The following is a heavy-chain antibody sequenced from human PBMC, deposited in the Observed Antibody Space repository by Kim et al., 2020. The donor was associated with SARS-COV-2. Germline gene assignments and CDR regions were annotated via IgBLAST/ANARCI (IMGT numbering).Heavy chain of an antibody. D-gene: IGHD3-10*01. J-gene: IGHJ6*02. CDR1: GFTVSSNY. CDR3: ARGVRFDYGYDGMDV. CDR2: IYSGGST. V-gene: IGHV3-53*01. Sequence: GGSLRLSCAASGFTVSSNYMSWVRQAPGKGLEWVSVIYSGGSTYYADSVKGRFTISRDNSKNTLYLQMNSLRAEDTAVYYCARGVRFDYGYDGMDVRGQGTTVTLS.